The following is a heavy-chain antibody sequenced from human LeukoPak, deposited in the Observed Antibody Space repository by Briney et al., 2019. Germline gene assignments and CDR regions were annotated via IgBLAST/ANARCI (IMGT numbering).Heavy chain of an antibody. CDR3: AKSGTELGMGY. Sequence: GGSLRLSCAASGFTFSSYAMNWVRQAPGKGLEWVSGTGSTGVGTFYADTVKGRFTVSRDNSKNTLYLQMNSLRAEDTAVYYCAKSGTELGMGYWGQGTLVTVSS. CDR2: TGSTGVGT. D-gene: IGHD7-27*01. J-gene: IGHJ4*02. V-gene: IGHV3-23*01. CDR1: GFTFSSYA.